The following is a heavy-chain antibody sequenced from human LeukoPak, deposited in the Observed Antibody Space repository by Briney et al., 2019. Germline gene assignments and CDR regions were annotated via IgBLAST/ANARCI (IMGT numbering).Heavy chain of an antibody. J-gene: IGHJ6*03. CDR3: ARDHEYVSTIYSYYYMDV. CDR1: GFNLINYA. CDR2: ISGRGGDT. V-gene: IGHV3-23*01. Sequence: GGSLRLSCATSGFNLINYAMSWVRQAPGKGLEWVSGISGRGGDTNYTDSLKGRFTISRDNSRNTLYLQMNSLRAEDTAVYYCARDHEYVSTIYSYYYMDVWGKGTTVTVSS. D-gene: IGHD5-24*01.